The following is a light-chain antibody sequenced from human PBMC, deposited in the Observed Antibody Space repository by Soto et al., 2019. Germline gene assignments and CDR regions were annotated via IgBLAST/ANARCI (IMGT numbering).Light chain of an antibody. Sequence: EIVFTLSQGTLTLSPWETATLSCRASQSVARASTWYQQKHGQAPMLLLPRDSTWATGITDRFSGSGSGTDLTITSLRLEHYDSEVYQCQQRCIPMYTFGQGTKLEIK. CDR3: QQRCIPMYT. V-gene: IGKV3-20*01. J-gene: IGKJ2*01. CDR1: QSVARAS. CDR2: RDS.